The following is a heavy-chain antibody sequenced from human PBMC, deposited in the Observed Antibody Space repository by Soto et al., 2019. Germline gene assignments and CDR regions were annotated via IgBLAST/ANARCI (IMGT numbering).Heavy chain of an antibody. Sequence: QVQLVESGGGLVKPGGSLRLSCTASGFIFSDYYMNWIRQAPGKGLEWISDISSGGSSKHYGDSVKGRFTISRDNAKNSLYLQMNSLRAEDTAVYYCARGAAAGGNFDYWGQGTLVTVSS. CDR3: ARGAAAGGNFDY. J-gene: IGHJ4*02. CDR2: ISSGGSSK. V-gene: IGHV3-11*01. CDR1: GFIFSDYY. D-gene: IGHD6-13*01.